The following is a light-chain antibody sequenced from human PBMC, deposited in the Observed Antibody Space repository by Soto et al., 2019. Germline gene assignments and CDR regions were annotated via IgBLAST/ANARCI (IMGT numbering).Light chain of an antibody. V-gene: IGKV3-11*01. Sequence: EIVLTQAPATLSLSPGEGVTLSCRASQSVSSFLAWYQQKPGQAPRLLIYDASNRATGIPARFSGSGSGTDFTLTISSLEPEDFAVYYCQQRSNWPPITFGQGTRLEIK. J-gene: IGKJ5*01. CDR2: DAS. CDR1: QSVSSF. CDR3: QQRSNWPPIT.